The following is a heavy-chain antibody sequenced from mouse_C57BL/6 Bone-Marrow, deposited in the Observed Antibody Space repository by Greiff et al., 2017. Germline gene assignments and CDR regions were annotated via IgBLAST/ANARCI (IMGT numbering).Heavy chain of an antibody. D-gene: IGHD2-14*01. CDR3: TTTVRRVPD. V-gene: IGHV14-4*01. CDR1: GFNIKDDY. Sequence: VQLKESGAELVRPGASVKLSCTASGFNIKDDYMHWVKQRPEQGLEWIGWIDPENGDPEYASKFQGKATITADTSSNTAYLQLSSLTSEDTAVYYCTTTVRRVPDWGQGTTLTVSS. CDR2: IDPENGDP. J-gene: IGHJ2*01.